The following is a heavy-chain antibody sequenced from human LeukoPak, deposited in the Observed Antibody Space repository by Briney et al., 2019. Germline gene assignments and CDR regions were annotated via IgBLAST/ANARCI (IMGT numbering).Heavy chain of an antibody. CDR2: INHSGRT. D-gene: IGHD2-15*01. CDR1: GGSFSGYY. J-gene: IGHJ5*02. Sequence: PSETLSLTCAVSGGSFSGYYWTWIRQPPGKGLEWIGEINHSGRTNYNPSPKSRVIMSVDTSKNQFSLKLSSVTAADTAVYYCARPLGYCSDSRCPQSWFDPWGQGTLVTVSS. CDR3: ARPLGYCSDSRCPQSWFDP. V-gene: IGHV4-34*01.